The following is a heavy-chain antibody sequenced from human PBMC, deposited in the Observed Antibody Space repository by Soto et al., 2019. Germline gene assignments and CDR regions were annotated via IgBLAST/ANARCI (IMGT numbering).Heavy chain of an antibody. Sequence: ASVKVSCKASGGTFSSYAISWVRQAPGQGLEWMGGIIPIFGTANYAQKFQGRVTITADESTSTAYMELSSLRSEDTAVYYCARSAVPAAPLFDPWGQGTLVTVSS. D-gene: IGHD2-2*01. V-gene: IGHV1-69*13. CDR2: IIPIFGTA. CDR1: GGTFSSYA. J-gene: IGHJ5*02. CDR3: ARSAVPAAPLFDP.